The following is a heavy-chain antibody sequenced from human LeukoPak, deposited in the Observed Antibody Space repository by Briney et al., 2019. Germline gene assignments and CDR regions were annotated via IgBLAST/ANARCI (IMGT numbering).Heavy chain of an antibody. CDR2: IWYDRSNK. V-gene: IGHV3-33*01. CDR3: ARGGWDYYGSALFDY. J-gene: IGHJ4*02. D-gene: IGHD3-10*01. CDR1: GFTFSSYG. Sequence: PGGSLRLSCAASGFTFSSYGMHWVRQAPGKGLEWVAVIWYDRSNKYYADSVKGRFTISRDNSKNTLYLQMNSLRAEDTAVYYCARGGWDYYGSALFDYWGQGTLVTVSS.